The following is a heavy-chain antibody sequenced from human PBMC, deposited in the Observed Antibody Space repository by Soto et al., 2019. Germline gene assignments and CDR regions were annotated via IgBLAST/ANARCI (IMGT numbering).Heavy chain of an antibody. J-gene: IGHJ3*01. CDR1: GFILSTYS. CDR3: ARDPGQVVDTILPSS. CDR2: ISSGGRNI. Sequence: PGGSLRLSCTASGFILSTYSMNWVRQAPGRGLEWVAYISSGGRNIYYADSVKGRLTISRDNAQNSLFLQMNSLRDEDTAVYYCARDPGQVVDTILPSSWGQGTMVTVSS. V-gene: IGHV3-48*02. D-gene: IGHD5-12*01.